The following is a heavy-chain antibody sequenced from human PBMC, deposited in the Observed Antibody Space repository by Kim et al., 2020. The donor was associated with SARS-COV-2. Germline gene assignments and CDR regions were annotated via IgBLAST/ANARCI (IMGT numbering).Heavy chain of an antibody. CDR1: GFTFSSYA. J-gene: IGHJ4*02. V-gene: IGHV3-30*04. CDR2: ISSKGSDE. D-gene: IGHD1-26*01. CDR3: ASSGPHSVSYGLGY. Sequence: GGSLRLSCAASGFTFSSYAMHWVRQAPGKGLEWVAGISSKGSDESSADSVKVRFSFSRDNANTTLNLHMKSNRAEDNAAYECASSGPHSVSYGLGYWGLG.